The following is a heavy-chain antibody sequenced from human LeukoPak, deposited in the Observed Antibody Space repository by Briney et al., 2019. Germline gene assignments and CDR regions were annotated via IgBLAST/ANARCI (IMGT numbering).Heavy chain of an antibody. CDR1: GFTFSSSS. D-gene: IGHD2-15*01. J-gene: IGHJ5*02. V-gene: IGHV3-23*01. Sequence: GGSLRLSCAASGFTFSSSSMSWVRQAPGKGLGWVSTIRRNGGDTYYADSVKGRFTISRDNSKNTLYLEVNSLRAEDTAVYYCAKGGYTTYFDPWGQGTLVTVSS. CDR3: AKGGYTTYFDP. CDR2: IRRNGGDT.